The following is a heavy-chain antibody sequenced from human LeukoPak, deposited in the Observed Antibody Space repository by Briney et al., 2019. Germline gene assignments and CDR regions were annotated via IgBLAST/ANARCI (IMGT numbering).Heavy chain of an antibody. CDR2: IYNSVPT. Sequence: SETLSLICTTSGAPISRFYWSWVRQPPGKGLEWIGNIYNSVPTFFNPSLKSRVTLSVDTSKTQFSLQLASVTAADTAVYYCVQTTGWPGFDYWGQGILVTVSS. V-gene: IGHV4-4*09. CDR1: GAPISRFY. J-gene: IGHJ4*02. CDR3: VQTTGWPGFDY. D-gene: IGHD6-19*01.